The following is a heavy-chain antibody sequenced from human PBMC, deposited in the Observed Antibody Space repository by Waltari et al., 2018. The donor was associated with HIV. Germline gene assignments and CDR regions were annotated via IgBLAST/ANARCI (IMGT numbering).Heavy chain of an antibody. Sequence: QVQLVQSGAEVKKPGSSVKVSCKASGGTFSSYAISWVRQAPGQGLEWMGGIIPIFGTANYAQKFQGRVTITADKSTSTAYMELSSLRSEDTAVYYCARKNTYYYDSSGSGVAFDIWGQGTMVTVSS. J-gene: IGHJ3*02. V-gene: IGHV1-69*06. CDR3: ARKNTYYYDSSGSGVAFDI. CDR1: GGTFSSYA. D-gene: IGHD3-22*01. CDR2: IIPIFGTA.